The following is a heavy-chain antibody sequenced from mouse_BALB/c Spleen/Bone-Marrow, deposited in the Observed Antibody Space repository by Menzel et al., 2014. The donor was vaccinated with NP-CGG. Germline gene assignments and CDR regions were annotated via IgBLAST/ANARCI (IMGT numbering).Heavy chain of an antibody. J-gene: IGHJ2*01. D-gene: IGHD2-2*01. CDR1: GFTFSSFG. Sequence: EVMLVESGGGLVQPGGSRKLSCAASGFTFSSFGMNWVRQTPEKGLEWVAYISSGSSSIYYADTVKGRFTISRDNPKNTLFLQMSCQRSEGTAMYYCARNGLQRTVRFDNWGQGTTLTVSP. CDR3: ARNGLQRTVRFDN. CDR2: ISSGSSSI. V-gene: IGHV5-17*02.